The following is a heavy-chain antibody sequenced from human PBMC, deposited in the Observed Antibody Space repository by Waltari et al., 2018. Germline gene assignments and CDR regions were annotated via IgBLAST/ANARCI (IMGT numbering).Heavy chain of an antibody. J-gene: IGHJ6*03. V-gene: IGHV5-51*01. CDR2: IYPGDSDT. D-gene: IGHD3-10*01. CDR3: ARQPGRGHMDV. CDR1: GYSFLTYW. Sequence: EVQLVQSGAEAKKPGESLQISCKGSGYSFLTYWNGRGRQMPGKGPGWMGIIYPGDSDTRYSPSLQGQVTISADKSINTAYLQWSSLKASDTAMYYCARQPGRGHMDVWGKGTTVTVSS.